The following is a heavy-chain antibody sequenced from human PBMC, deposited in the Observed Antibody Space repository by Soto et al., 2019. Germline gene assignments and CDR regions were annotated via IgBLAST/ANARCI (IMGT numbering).Heavy chain of an antibody. V-gene: IGHV1-69*02. CDR1: GGTFSSYT. D-gene: IGHD5-12*01. Sequence: QVQLVQSGAEVKKPGSSVKVSCKASGGTFSSYTISWVRQAPGQGIEWMGRIIPILGIANYAQKFQGRVTITAEKSTSTAYMELSSLRSEDTAVYYCARMRYSGYDTTDYWGQGTLVTVSS. CDR3: ARMRYSGYDTTDY. CDR2: IIPILGIA. J-gene: IGHJ4*02.